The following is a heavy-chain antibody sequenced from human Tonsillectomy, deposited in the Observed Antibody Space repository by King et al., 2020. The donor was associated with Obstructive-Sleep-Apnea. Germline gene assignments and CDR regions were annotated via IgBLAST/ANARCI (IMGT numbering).Heavy chain of an antibody. CDR1: GFSFSYYT. V-gene: IGHV3-30-3*01. D-gene: IGHD3-22*01. J-gene: IGHJ4*02. CDR3: ARGDHYDSSDYRGAFDY. Sequence: QLVQSGGGVVQPGRSLRLSCAASGFSFSYYTMHWVRQAPGKGLEWVAVVSYDGSNKYYADSVKGRFTISRDNSKDTQFLEMNSLRVEDTAVYYCARGDHYDSSDYRGAFDYWGQGTLVTVSS. CDR2: VSYDGSNK.